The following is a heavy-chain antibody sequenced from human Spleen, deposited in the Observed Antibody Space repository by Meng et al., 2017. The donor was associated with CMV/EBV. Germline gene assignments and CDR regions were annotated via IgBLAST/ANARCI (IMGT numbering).Heavy chain of an antibody. Sequence: QVRLQQWGAGLLKPSETLSLTCAVYGGSFSGYYWSWIRQPPGKGLEWIGEINHSGSTNYNPSLKSRVTISVDTSKNQFSLKLSSVTAADTAVYYCAGGPHGYSRRTFDYWGQGTLVTVSS. CDR1: GGSFSGYY. V-gene: IGHV4-34*01. J-gene: IGHJ4*02. CDR3: AGGPHGYSRRTFDY. CDR2: INHSGST. D-gene: IGHD1-14*01.